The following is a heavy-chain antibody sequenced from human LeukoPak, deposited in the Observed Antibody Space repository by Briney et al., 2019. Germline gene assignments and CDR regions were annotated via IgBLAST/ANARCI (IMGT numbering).Heavy chain of an antibody. J-gene: IGHJ4*02. V-gene: IGHV3-74*01. Sequence: GGSLRLSCAASGFTFSSYWMHWVRPAPGKGQVWVSRINSEGSTTTYADSVKGRFTISRDNAKNTLYLQMNSLRAEDTAVYYCVRGGMATIWPFDYWGQGTLVTVSS. D-gene: IGHD5-24*01. CDR2: INSEGSTT. CDR1: GFTFSSYW. CDR3: VRGGMATIWPFDY.